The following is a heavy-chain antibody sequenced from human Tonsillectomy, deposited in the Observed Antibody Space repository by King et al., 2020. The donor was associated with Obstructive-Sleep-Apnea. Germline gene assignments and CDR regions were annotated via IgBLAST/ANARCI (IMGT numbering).Heavy chain of an antibody. CDR1: GYTFTSYE. CDR2: INPSGGST. Sequence: QLVQSGAEVKKPGASVKVSCKSSGYTFTSYEMHWVRQAPGQGLEWMGIINPSGGSTSYAPTFQGRVTMTSDTSTSTVYMERSSLRSEDTAVYYCARDPIPSTMVRETDAFDIWGQGTMVTVSS. J-gene: IGHJ3*02. V-gene: IGHV1-46*01. CDR3: ARDPIPSTMVRETDAFDI. D-gene: IGHD3-10*01.